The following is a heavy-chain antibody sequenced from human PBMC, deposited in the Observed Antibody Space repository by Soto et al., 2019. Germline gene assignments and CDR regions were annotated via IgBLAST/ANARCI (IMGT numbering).Heavy chain of an antibody. CDR2: LTVTGDSA. CDR1: GFRLSDSA. D-gene: IGHD2-15*01. Sequence: EVQLLESGGGLVQPGGSLRLSCAASGFRLSDSAVSWVRQAPGKGLEWVSSLTVTGDSAFYSDSVKGRFTISRDISKSTLYLQMNSLRAEDTAVYYCAKNGCSYPACYRCYYYVDVWGRGTTVTVSS. V-gene: IGHV3-23*01. J-gene: IGHJ6*03. CDR3: AKNGCSYPACYRCYYYVDV.